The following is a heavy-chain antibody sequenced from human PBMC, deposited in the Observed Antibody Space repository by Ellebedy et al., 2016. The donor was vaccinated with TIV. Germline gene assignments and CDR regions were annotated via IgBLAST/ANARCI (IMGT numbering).Heavy chain of an antibody. D-gene: IGHD1-26*01. CDR1: GFSFGTHG. CDR2: VSYDGTLT. V-gene: IGHV3-30*02. CDR3: AKSPIYTTNPRDFYMDV. J-gene: IGHJ6*03. Sequence: GGSLRLSXVPVGFSFGTHGMQWVRQAPGKGLEWLALVSYDGTLTYYADSVKGRFSISRDSSKNTLYLHMNSLRAEDSGVYYCAKSPIYTTNPRDFYMDVWGKGTTVTVSS.